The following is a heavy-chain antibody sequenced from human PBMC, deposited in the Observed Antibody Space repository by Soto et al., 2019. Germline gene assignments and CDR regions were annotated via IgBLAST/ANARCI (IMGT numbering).Heavy chain of an antibody. CDR1: GFTFSSYG. Sequence: PGGSLRLSCAASGFTFSSYGMHWVRQAPGKGLEWVAVISYDGSNKYYADSVKGRFTISRDNSKNTLYLQMNSLRAEDTAVYYCAKDRVQYSSGWTPFDYWGQGTLVTVSS. V-gene: IGHV3-30*18. CDR2: ISYDGSNK. D-gene: IGHD6-19*01. CDR3: AKDRVQYSSGWTPFDY. J-gene: IGHJ4*02.